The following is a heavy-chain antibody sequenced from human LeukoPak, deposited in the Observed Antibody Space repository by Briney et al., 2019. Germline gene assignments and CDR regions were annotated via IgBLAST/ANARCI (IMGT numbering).Heavy chain of an antibody. CDR2: INPSGGST. CDR3: ARGSRPVYNLLTGKRYFDY. CDR1: GYTFTSYG. Sequence: ASVKVSCKASGYTFTSYGFSWVRQAPGQGLEWMGIINPSGGSTTYAQKFRGRLTMTRDMSTSTVYMELSSLRSEDTAVYYCARGSRPVYNLLTGKRYFDYWGQGTLLTVSS. D-gene: IGHD3-9*01. J-gene: IGHJ4*02. V-gene: IGHV1-46*01.